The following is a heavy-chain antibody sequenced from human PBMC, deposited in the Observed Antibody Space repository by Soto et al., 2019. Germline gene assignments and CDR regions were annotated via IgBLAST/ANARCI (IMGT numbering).Heavy chain of an antibody. V-gene: IGHV3-49*03. CDR1: GFTFRDYA. J-gene: IGHJ3*02. D-gene: IGHD6-19*01. Sequence: GGSLRLSCIASGFTFRDYAISWFRQAPGKGLQWVSFIRSNIYDGTTEYAASVKDRFSVSRDDSKTIAYLQMDSLKTEDTAVYYCARDASVAEKLDAFDIWGQETMVTVS. CDR2: IRSNIYDGTT. CDR3: ARDASVAEKLDAFDI.